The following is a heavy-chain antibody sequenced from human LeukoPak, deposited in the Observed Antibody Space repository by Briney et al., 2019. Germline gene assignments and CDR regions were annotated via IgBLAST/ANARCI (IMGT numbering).Heavy chain of an antibody. D-gene: IGHD4-17*01. CDR1: GGSISSSSYY. V-gene: IGHV4-39*07. J-gene: IGHJ5*02. Sequence: SETLSLTCTVSGGSISSSSYYWGWIRQPPGKGLEWIGSIYYSGSTYYNPSLKSRVTISVDTSKNQFSLKLSSVTAADTAVYYCARDAATVTTANWFDPWGQGTLVTVSS. CDR2: IYYSGST. CDR3: ARDAATVTTANWFDP.